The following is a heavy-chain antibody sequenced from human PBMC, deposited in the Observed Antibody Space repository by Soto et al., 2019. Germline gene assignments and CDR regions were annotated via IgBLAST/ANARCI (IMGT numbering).Heavy chain of an antibody. V-gene: IGHV1-8*01. Sequence: QVQLVQSGAEVKKPGASVKVSCKASGYNFTNYDINWVRQAPGQGLEWMAWMNPNSGVTVVAQKFHRSVTLTRNTPTSTAYTELSSLRSDDMALYCCARGMFTAPYCSSSSCLNAVDFWGQGTMVTVSS. CDR2: MNPNSGVT. CDR3: ARGMFTAPYCSSSSCLNAVDF. J-gene: IGHJ3*01. D-gene: IGHD2-2*01. CDR1: GYNFTNYD.